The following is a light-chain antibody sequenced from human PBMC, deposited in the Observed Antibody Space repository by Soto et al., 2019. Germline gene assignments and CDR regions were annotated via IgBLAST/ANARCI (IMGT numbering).Light chain of an antibody. Sequence: EIVMTQSPATLSVSPGERATLSCRASQSVSTKVAWYQQKPGQAPRLLIYATSTRATGAPARFSCSGSGTEFTLTISNLQSEDCAVYYCHQYSNWPPITFGQGTRLEIK. CDR3: HQYSNWPPIT. CDR2: ATS. V-gene: IGKV3-15*01. CDR1: QSVSTK. J-gene: IGKJ5*01.